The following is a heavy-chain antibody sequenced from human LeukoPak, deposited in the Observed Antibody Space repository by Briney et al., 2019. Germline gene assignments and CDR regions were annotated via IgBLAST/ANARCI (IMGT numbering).Heavy chain of an antibody. V-gene: IGHV1-69*05. J-gene: IGHJ4*02. CDR3: ASGYCSSTSCPHDY. CDR2: IIPIFGTA. Sequence: SVKVSCKASGGTFSSYAISWVRQAPGQGLEWMGGIIPIFGTANYAQKFQGRVTITTDESTSTAYMELSSLRSEDTAVYYCASGYCSSTSCPHDYWGQGTLVTVSS. D-gene: IGHD2-2*01. CDR1: GGTFSSYA.